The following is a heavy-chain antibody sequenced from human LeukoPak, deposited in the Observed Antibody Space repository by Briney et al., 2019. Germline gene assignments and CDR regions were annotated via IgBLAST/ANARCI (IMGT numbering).Heavy chain of an antibody. Sequence: GGSLRLSCAASKFAFSSYSMNWFRQAAGKGLEWVAPITSRSKYIFYADSVKGRFTISRDNAENSLFLQMNSPRAEDTGVYYCARDEETVAGLNGFDLWGQGTLVIVSS. J-gene: IGHJ4*02. V-gene: IGHV3-21*01. CDR3: ARDEETVAGLNGFDL. D-gene: IGHD6-19*01. CDR1: KFAFSSYS. CDR2: ITSRSKYI.